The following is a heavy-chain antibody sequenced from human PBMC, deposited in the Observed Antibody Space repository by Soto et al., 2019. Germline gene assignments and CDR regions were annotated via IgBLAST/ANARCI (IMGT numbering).Heavy chain of an antibody. J-gene: IGHJ5*02. D-gene: IGHD1-1*01. CDR2: INPNSGGT. CDR1: GYTFTGYY. V-gene: IGHV1-2*04. CDR3: AREMERKVRRWFDP. Sequence: GASVKVSCKASGYTFTGYYMHWVRQAPGQGLEWMGWINPNSGGTNYAQKFQGWVTMTRDTSISTAYMELSRLRSDDTAVYYCAREMERKVRRWFDPWGQGTLVTVSS.